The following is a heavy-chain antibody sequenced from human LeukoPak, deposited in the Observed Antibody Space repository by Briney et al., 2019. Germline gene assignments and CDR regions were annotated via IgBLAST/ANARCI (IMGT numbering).Heavy chain of an antibody. Sequence: PSETLSLTCTVSGGSISSYYWSWLRQPPGKGLEWIGYIYYSGSTNYNPSLKSRVTISVDTSKNQFSLKLSSVTAADTAVYYCARGDAAAAGTLFDYWGQGTLVTVSS. CDR3: ARGDAAAAGTLFDY. D-gene: IGHD6-13*01. V-gene: IGHV4-59*01. CDR2: IYYSGST. J-gene: IGHJ4*02. CDR1: GGSISSYY.